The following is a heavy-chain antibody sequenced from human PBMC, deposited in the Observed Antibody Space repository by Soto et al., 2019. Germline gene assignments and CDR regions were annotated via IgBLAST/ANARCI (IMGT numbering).Heavy chain of an antibody. CDR3: VRGPYNYNSRYFDY. D-gene: IGHD1-1*01. Sequence: LRLSCAASGFTFSNAWMSWVRQAPGKGLEWLAEINHSGITNYNPSVESRVSMSVDTSKNQFSLRLYSVTAADTAVYYCVRGPYNYNSRYFDYWGQGTLVTVSS. J-gene: IGHJ4*02. CDR1: GFTFSNAW. V-gene: IGHV4-34*01. CDR2: INHSGIT.